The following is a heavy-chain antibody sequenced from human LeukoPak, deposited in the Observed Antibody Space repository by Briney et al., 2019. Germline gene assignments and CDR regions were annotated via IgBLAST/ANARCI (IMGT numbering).Heavy chain of an antibody. CDR3: ARGGGLDV. Sequence: PGGSLRLSCAASGFTFSSYWMNWARQAPGKGLEWVASINHNGNVNYYVDSVKGRFTISRDNAKNSLDLQMSNLRAEDTGGYFCARGGGLDVWGQGATVTVSS. V-gene: IGHV3-7*03. J-gene: IGHJ6*02. CDR2: INHNGNVN. CDR1: GFTFSSYW. D-gene: IGHD3-16*01.